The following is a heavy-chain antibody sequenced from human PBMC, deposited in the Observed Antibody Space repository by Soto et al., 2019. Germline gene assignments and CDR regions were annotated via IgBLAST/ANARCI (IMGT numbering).Heavy chain of an antibody. J-gene: IGHJ4*02. V-gene: IGHV3-23*01. CDR1: GFTFSSYA. D-gene: IGHD5-18*01. CDR2: ISGSGGST. CDR3: AREAQDTARVMPLFDF. Sequence: GGSLRLSCAASGFTFSSYAMSWVRQAPGKGLEWVSAISGSGGSTYYADSVKGRFTISRDNSKNTLYLQMNSLRAEDTAVYYCAREAQDTARVMPLFDFWGQGTLVTVSS.